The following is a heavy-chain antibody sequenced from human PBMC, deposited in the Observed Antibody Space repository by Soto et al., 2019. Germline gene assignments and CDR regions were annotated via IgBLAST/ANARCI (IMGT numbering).Heavy chain of an antibody. CDR3: AKLRGSGWYFHY. J-gene: IGHJ4*02. CDR2: ISGSGGTI. V-gene: IGHV3-23*01. D-gene: IGHD6-19*01. CDR1: GFTFSDFA. Sequence: EVQVLESGGGLVQPGGSLRLSCVASGFTFSDFAMSWVHQAPGKGLEWVSSISGSGGTIYYADSVKGRFTISRDNSNNTLYLQMHSLRADDTAVYFCAKLRGSGWYFHYWGQGTLVAVSS.